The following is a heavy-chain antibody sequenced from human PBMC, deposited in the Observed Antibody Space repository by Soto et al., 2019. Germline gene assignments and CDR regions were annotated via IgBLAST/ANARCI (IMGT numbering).Heavy chain of an antibody. CDR2: IIPIFGKA. CDR3: AREYNWNSIYDGMDV. Sequence: QVQLVQSGAEVKKPGSSVKVSCKASGGTFSSYAISWVRQAPGQGPEWMGGIIPIFGKANYAQNFQGRVTITADESTNTAYMELSSLRSEDTAVYYCAREYNWNSIYDGMDVWGQGTTVTVSS. D-gene: IGHD1-7*01. J-gene: IGHJ6*02. V-gene: IGHV1-69*01. CDR1: GGTFSSYA.